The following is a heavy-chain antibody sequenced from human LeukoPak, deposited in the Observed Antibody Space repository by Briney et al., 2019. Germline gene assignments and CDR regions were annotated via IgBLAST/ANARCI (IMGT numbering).Heavy chain of an antibody. Sequence: SETLSLTCAVYGGSFSGYYWSWIRQPPGKGLEWIGEINHSGSTNYNPSLKSRVTISVDTSKNQFSLKLSSVTAADTAVYYCARGRGFGSYSSSRNWFDPWGQGTLVTVSS. D-gene: IGHD6-13*01. V-gene: IGHV4-34*01. J-gene: IGHJ5*02. CDR1: GGSFSGYY. CDR2: INHSGST. CDR3: ARGRGFGSYSSSRNWFDP.